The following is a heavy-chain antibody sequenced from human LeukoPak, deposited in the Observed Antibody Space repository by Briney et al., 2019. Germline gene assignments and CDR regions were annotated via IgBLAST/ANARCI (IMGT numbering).Heavy chain of an antibody. Sequence: GGPLRLPCVASGFTFSSYSMNWVRQAPGKGLEWVSYISSSSSTIYYAESVKGRFTISRDNAKNSLYLQMNSLRDEDTAVYYCARDRVGATVFDHWGQGTLVTVSS. V-gene: IGHV3-48*02. CDR2: ISSSSSTI. D-gene: IGHD1-26*01. CDR1: GFTFSSYS. CDR3: ARDRVGATVFDH. J-gene: IGHJ4*02.